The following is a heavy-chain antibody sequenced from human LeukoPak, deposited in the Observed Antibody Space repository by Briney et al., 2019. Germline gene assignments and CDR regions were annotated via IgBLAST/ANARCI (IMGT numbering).Heavy chain of an antibody. CDR2: IKQDGSEK. J-gene: IGHJ4*02. D-gene: IGHD6-19*01. CDR3: VKDISSGWTWPPSSPHPGFDS. V-gene: IGHV3-7*03. CDR1: GFTFSRYW. Sequence: PGGSLRLSCAASGFTFSRYWMSWVRQAPGKGLEWVANIKQDGSEKYYVDSVKGRFTISRDNAKNSLYLQMNSLSAEDTALYYCVKDISSGWTWPPSSPHPGFDSWGQGTLVTVSS.